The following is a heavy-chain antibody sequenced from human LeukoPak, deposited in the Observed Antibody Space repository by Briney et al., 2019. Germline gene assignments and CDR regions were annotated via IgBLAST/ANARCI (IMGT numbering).Heavy chain of an antibody. V-gene: IGHV4-34*01. CDR3: ARGPTYYYGIRWFDP. J-gene: IGHJ5*02. CDR2: INHSGST. Sequence: SETLSLTCAVYGGSFSGYYWSWIRQPPGKGLEWIGEINHSGSTNYNPSLKSRVTISVDTSKNQFSLKLSSVTAADTAVYYCARGPTYYYGIRWFDPWGQGTLVTVSS. CDR1: GGSFSGYY. D-gene: IGHD3-10*01.